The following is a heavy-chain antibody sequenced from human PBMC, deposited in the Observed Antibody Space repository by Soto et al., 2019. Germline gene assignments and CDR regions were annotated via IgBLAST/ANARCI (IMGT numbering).Heavy chain of an antibody. V-gene: IGHV4-59*08. J-gene: IGHJ2*01. CDR2: IYYSGST. Sequence: QVQLQESGPGLIKPSETLSLSYTVSGGSISSYYWSWIRQPPGKGLEWIGYIYYSGSTNYNPSLTSRVTISVDTSKNQFSLKLSSMTAADTAVYYCARFNWYFDLWGRGTLVTVSS. CDR3: ARFNWYFDL. CDR1: GGSISSYY.